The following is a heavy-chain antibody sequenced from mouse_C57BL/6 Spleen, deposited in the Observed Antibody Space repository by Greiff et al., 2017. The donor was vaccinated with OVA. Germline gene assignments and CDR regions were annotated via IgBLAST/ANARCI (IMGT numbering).Heavy chain of an antibody. V-gene: IGHV1-15*01. CDR3: TDHYFDY. J-gene: IGHJ2*01. Sequence: VKLVESGAELVRPGASVTLSCKASGYTFTDYEMHWVKQTPVHGLEWIGAIDPETGGTAYNQKFKGKAILTADKSSSTAYMELRSLTSEDSAVYYCTDHYFDYWGQGTTLTVSS. CDR1: GYTFTDYE. CDR2: IDPETGGT.